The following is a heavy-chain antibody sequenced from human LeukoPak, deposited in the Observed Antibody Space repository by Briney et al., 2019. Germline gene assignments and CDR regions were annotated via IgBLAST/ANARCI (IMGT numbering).Heavy chain of an antibody. D-gene: IGHD3-22*01. V-gene: IGHV4-30-4*01. J-gene: IGHJ3*02. CDR2: IYYSGST. CDR1: GGSISSGDYY. CDR3: ARDYYDSSGYYSPGAFDI. Sequence: TLSLTYTVSGGSISSGDYYWSWIRPPPGKGLEWIGYIYYSGSTYYNPSLKSRVTISVDTSKNQFSLKLSSVTAADTAVYYCARDYYDSSGYYSPGAFDIWGQGTMVTVSS.